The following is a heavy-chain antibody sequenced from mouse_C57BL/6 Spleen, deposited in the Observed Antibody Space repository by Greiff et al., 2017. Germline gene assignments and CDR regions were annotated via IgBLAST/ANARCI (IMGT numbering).Heavy chain of an antibody. Sequence: VQLQQSGPELVKPGASVKISCKASGYAFSSPWMYWVKQRPGKGLEWIGRIYPGDGDTNYNGKFKGKATLTADKSSSTAYMQRSSLTSEDTAVYYCAQTAHATKDYYAMDYWGQGTAVTVSS. CDR3: AQTAHATKDYYAMDY. CDR2: IYPGDGDT. CDR1: GYAFSSPW. D-gene: IGHD3-2*02. J-gene: IGHJ4*01. V-gene: IGHV1-82*01.